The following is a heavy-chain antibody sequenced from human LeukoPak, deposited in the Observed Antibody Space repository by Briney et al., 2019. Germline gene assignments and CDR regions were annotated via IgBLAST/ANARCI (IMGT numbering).Heavy chain of an antibody. V-gene: IGHV1-18*01. J-gene: IGHJ3*02. CDR3: ARQGYCTSPSCYARGDDAFDI. D-gene: IGHD2-2*01. CDR1: GYTFTNYG. CDR2: ISAYSCNT. Sequence: GASVKVSCKASGYTFTNYGISWVRQAPGQGLEWTAWISAYSCNTNYAQNFQGRLTMTTDTSTNTAYMELRSLRSDDTAVYYCARQGYCTSPSCYARGDDAFDIWGQGTMVTVSS.